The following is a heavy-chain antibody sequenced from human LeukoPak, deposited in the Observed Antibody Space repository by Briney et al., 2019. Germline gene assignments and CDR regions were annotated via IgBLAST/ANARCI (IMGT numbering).Heavy chain of an antibody. Sequence: PGGSLRLSCAASGFTFSSYAMSWVRQAPGKGLEWVSAISGSGGSTYYADSVKGRFTISRDNSKNTLYLQMNSLRAEDTAVYYCAKGGKWVTMIVVVITTAPFDYWGQGTLVTVSS. CDR2: ISGSGGST. J-gene: IGHJ4*02. CDR3: AKGGKWVTMIVVVITTAPFDY. D-gene: IGHD3-22*01. CDR1: GFTFSSYA. V-gene: IGHV3-23*01.